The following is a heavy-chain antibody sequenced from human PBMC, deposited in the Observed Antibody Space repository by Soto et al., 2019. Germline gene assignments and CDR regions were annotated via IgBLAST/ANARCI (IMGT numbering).Heavy chain of an antibody. CDR1: SGSFTGYY. V-gene: IGHV4-34*01. J-gene: IGHJ5*02. Sequence: PXXSLSLTCTFYSGSFTGYYWSWIRQPPGKGLEWMGXINHSXSPNYNKSPKXXVTISADXXKNQSSLKLSSVTAADPAVYYCARNRREAGPESWGQGTLVTASS. CDR2: INHSXSP. D-gene: IGHD6-13*01. CDR3: ARNRREAGPES.